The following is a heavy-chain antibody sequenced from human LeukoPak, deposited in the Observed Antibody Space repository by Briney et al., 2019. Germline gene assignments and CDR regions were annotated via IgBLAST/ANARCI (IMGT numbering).Heavy chain of an antibody. Sequence: SETLSLTCTVSAGSISSGNYSWSWIRQPAGKGLEWIGRIYTSGSTNYNPSLKSRVTISVDTSKNRFSLKLSSVTAADTAVYYCAREPRLLRNWFDPWGQGTLVTVSS. CDR3: AREPRLLRNWFDP. V-gene: IGHV4-61*02. J-gene: IGHJ5*02. CDR2: IYTSGST. CDR1: AGSISSGNYS. D-gene: IGHD2-15*01.